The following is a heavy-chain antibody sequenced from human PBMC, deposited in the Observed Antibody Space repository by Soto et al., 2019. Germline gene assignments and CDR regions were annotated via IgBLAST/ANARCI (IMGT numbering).Heavy chain of an antibody. Sequence: SVKVSCKASGYTFTSYGISWVRQAPGQGLEWMGWISAYNGNTNYAQKLQGRVTMTTDTSTSTAYMELRSLRSDDTAVYYCASSLVRPPDASDIWGQGTMVTVSS. CDR2: ISAYNGNT. J-gene: IGHJ3*02. CDR3: ASSLVRPPDASDI. CDR1: GYTFTSYG. V-gene: IGHV1-18*01. D-gene: IGHD6-13*01.